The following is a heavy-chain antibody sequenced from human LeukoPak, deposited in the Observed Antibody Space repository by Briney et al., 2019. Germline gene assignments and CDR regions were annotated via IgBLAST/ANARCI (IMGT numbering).Heavy chain of an antibody. Sequence: GGSLRLSCAASGFTFSDYAMHWVRQAPGKGLEWVAVISYDGSNKYYAESVKGRFTLSRDNSKNTLYLQMNSLRAEDTAVYYCARPRDGRLAFDIWGQGTMVTVSS. V-gene: IGHV3-30-3*01. CDR1: GFTFSDYA. CDR3: ARPRDGRLAFDI. J-gene: IGHJ3*02. CDR2: ISYDGSNK.